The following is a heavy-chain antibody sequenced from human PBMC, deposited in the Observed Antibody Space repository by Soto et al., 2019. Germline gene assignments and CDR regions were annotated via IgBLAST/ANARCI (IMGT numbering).Heavy chain of an antibody. D-gene: IGHD3-10*01. V-gene: IGHV3-53*02. J-gene: IGHJ4*02. CDR3: VSDMGQLWSR. CDR2: IYSGGTT. CDR1: GFNVSTSY. Sequence: DVQLVETGGGLIQPGGSLRLSCAVSGFNVSTSYMSWVRQAPGKGLEWVSVIYSGGTTFFADSVKGRFTISRDHSKNTLYLQMNSLRVEDTAVYYCVSDMGQLWSRWGQGALVTVSS.